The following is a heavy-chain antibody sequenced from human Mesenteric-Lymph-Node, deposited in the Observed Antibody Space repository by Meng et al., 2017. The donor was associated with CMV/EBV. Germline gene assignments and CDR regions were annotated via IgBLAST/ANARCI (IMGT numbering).Heavy chain of an antibody. CDR2: ISSSGSTI. CDR1: GFTFSTYV. V-gene: IGHV3-48*03. D-gene: IGHD3-10*01. Sequence: SGFTFSTYVMYWVRQAPGKGLEYVSSISSSGSTIYYADSVKGRFTISRDNAKNSLYLQMNSLRAEDTAVYYCARSGGSGSYYKEFDYWGQGTLVTVSS. CDR3: ARSGGSGSYYKEFDY. J-gene: IGHJ4*02.